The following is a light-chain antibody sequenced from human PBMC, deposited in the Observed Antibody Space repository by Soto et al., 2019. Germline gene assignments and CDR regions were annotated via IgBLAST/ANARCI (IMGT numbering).Light chain of an antibody. CDR1: QNIRSY. CDR3: QQSYRTPKYT. CDR2: AAS. Sequence: DLQMTQSPSSLSASVGDRVTITCRASQNIRSYLNWYQQKPGKAPKLLIHAASSLHTGVPPRFSGSGSGTDFTLIISSLQPEDGATYYCQQSYRTPKYTFGQGTKLEIK. J-gene: IGKJ2*01. V-gene: IGKV1-39*01.